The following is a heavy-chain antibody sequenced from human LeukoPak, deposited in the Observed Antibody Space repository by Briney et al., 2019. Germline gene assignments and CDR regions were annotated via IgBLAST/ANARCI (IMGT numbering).Heavy chain of an antibody. J-gene: IGHJ4*02. Sequence: GGSLRLSCAASGFTFSSYAMHWVRQAPGKGLGWVAVISYDGSNKYYADSVKGRFTISRDNSKNTLYLQMNSLRAEDTAVYYCARDRESSGWPDYWGQGTLVTVSS. CDR2: ISYDGSNK. V-gene: IGHV3-30*04. D-gene: IGHD6-19*01. CDR3: ARDRESSGWPDY. CDR1: GFTFSSYA.